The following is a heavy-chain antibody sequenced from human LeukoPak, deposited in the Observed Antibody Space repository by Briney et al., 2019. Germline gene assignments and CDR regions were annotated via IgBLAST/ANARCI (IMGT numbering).Heavy chain of an antibody. J-gene: IGHJ4*02. CDR1: GFTFRIYV. Sequence: PGGSLRLSCTASGFTFRIYVFSWVRQAPGKGLEWVSAISDSGDGTYYADSVKGRFTISRDNSKNTLYLQMNSLRPEDTAVYYCARVFGTAMVNFDYWGQGTLVTVSS. CDR3: ARVFGTAMVNFDY. V-gene: IGHV3-23*01. CDR2: ISDSGDGT. D-gene: IGHD5-18*01.